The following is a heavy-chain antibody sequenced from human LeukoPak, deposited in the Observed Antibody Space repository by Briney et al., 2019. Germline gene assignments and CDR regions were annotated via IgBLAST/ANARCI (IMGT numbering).Heavy chain of an antibody. Sequence: ASVKVSCKASGYTFTSYDINWVRQATGQGLERMGWMNPNSGNTGYAQKFQGRVTMTRNTSISTAYMELSSLRSEDTAVYYRARGRGRFLEWLTARDYYYYGMDVWGQGTTVTVSS. CDR2: MNPNSGNT. J-gene: IGHJ6*02. V-gene: IGHV1-8*01. CDR1: GYTFTSYD. CDR3: ARGRGRFLEWLTARDYYYYGMDV. D-gene: IGHD3-3*01.